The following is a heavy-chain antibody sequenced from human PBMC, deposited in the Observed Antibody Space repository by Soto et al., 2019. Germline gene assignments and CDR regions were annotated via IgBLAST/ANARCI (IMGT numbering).Heavy chain of an antibody. CDR1: GFTFSSYE. V-gene: IGHV3-48*03. CDR2: ISSSGSTI. CDR3: ARGLTAMVTSDAFDI. J-gene: IGHJ3*02. Sequence: EVQLVESGGGLVQPGGSLRLSCAASGFTFSSYEMNWVRQAPGKGLEWVSYISSSGSTIYYADSVKGRFTISRDNAKNSLYLQMNSLRAEDTAVYYCARGLTAMVTSDAFDIWGQGTMVTVSS. D-gene: IGHD5-18*01.